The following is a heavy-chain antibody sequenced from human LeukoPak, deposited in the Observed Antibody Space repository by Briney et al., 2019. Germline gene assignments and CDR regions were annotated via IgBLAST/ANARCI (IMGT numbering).Heavy chain of an antibody. J-gene: IGHJ4*02. D-gene: IGHD5-24*01. Sequence: GGSLRLSCAASGFTFSSYEMNWVRRAPGKGLEWVSYISSSGSTIYYADSVKGRFTISRDNAKNSLYLQMNSLRAEDTALYYCAKAGGWLALKHPYSLVYWGQGTLVTVSS. CDR1: GFTFSSYE. V-gene: IGHV3-48*03. CDR2: ISSSGSTI. CDR3: AKAGGWLALKHPYSLVY.